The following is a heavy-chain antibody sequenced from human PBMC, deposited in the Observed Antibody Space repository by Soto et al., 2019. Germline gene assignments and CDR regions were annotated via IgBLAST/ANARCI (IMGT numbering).Heavy chain of an antibody. Sequence: SETLSLTCSVSGGSVRTGSYHWSWIRQPPGKGLEWIGFIPNNGSPDYNPSLKSRVVVSIDRSKNQFSLKVNSVTAADTAVYFCARIGWGGDSRGQGTLATGSS. CDR1: GGSVRTGSYH. D-gene: IGHD7-27*01. CDR2: IPNNGSP. V-gene: IGHV4-61*01. CDR3: ARIGWGGDS. J-gene: IGHJ5*01.